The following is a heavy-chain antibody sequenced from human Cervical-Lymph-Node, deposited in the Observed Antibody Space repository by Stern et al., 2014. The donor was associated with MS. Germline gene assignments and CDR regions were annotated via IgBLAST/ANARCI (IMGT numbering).Heavy chain of an antibody. Sequence: QVQLQESGPGLVKPSGTLSLTCGVSGSSITTSNWWTWVRQPPGKGLEWIGEIYHSGNINFNPSLKSRVTMSVDKSKNQSSLKLTSVTAADTAVYYCARGEVTTWFDSWGPGTLVTVSS. CDR3: ARGEVTTWFDS. V-gene: IGHV4-4*02. CDR1: GSSITTSNW. D-gene: IGHD4-17*01. J-gene: IGHJ5*01. CDR2: IYHSGNI.